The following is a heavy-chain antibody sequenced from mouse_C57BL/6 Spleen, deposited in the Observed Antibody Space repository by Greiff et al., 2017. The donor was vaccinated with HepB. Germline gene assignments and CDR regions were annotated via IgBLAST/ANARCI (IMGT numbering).Heavy chain of an antibody. J-gene: IGHJ4*01. CDR2: ISSGGSYT. CDR3: AAGENAMDY. Sequence: EVKLMESGGDLVKPGGSLKLSCAASGFTFSSYGMSWVRQTPDKRLEWVATISSGGSYTYYPDSVKGRFTISRDNAKNTLYLQMSSLKSEDTAMYYCAAGENAMDYWGQGTSVTVSS. V-gene: IGHV5-6*01. CDR1: GFTFSSYG.